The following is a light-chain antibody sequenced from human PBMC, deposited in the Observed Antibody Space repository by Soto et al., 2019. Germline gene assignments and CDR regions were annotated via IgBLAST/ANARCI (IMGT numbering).Light chain of an antibody. Sequence: DIQMTQSPSSLSASVGDRVTITCQASQDIGHYLNWYQQKAGKAPKLLINDVSNLETGVPSRFSGGGSGTSFTFTISSLQPEDVATYFCQQYERFYTFGQGTKLEI. CDR2: DVS. V-gene: IGKV1-33*01. CDR1: QDIGHY. J-gene: IGKJ2*01. CDR3: QQYERFYT.